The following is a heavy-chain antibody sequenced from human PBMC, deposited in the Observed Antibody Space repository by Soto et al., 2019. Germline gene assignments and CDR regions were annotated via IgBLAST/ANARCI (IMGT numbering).Heavy chain of an antibody. CDR2: IKSESDSGTA. D-gene: IGHD6-25*01. V-gene: IGHV3-15*01. CDR3: ATPLPGVTTAGRDPFYYFGMDV. J-gene: IGHJ6*02. CDR1: GFTFSHAW. Sequence: EAQLVESGGGLVKPGGSLRLSCAASGFTFSHAWMSWVRQAPGKGLEWVGRIKSESDSGTADTAAPVKGRFTISRDDSTNTLYLHKSNLKTVEPGFYSCATPLPGVTTAGRDPFYYFGMDVWGQGTTVTVSS.